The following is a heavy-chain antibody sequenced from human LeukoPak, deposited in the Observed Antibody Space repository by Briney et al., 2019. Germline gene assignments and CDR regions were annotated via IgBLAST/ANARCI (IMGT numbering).Heavy chain of an antibody. V-gene: IGHV4-34*01. CDR3: ARGRYDSSGYYRYYYYYMDV. D-gene: IGHD3-22*01. J-gene: IGHJ6*03. CDR1: GGSFSGYY. CDR2: INHSGST. Sequence: SETLSLTCAVYGGSFSGYYWSWIRQPPGKGLEWIGEINHSGSTNYNPSLKSRVTISVDTSKNQFSLKLSSVTAADTAVYYCARGRYDSSGYYRYYYYYMDVRGKGTTVTVSS.